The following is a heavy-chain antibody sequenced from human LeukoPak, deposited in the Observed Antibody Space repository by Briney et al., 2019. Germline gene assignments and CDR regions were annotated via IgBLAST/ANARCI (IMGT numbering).Heavy chain of an antibody. V-gene: IGHV4-38-2*01. CDR1: DSSISSNYY. J-gene: IGHJ6*03. CDR2: IHHRGST. D-gene: IGHD3-3*01. Sequence: SETLSLTCAVFDSSISSNYYWAWIRQPPGRGLEWIGSIHHRGSTHFNPSLKSRSSISVDTSKNRFSVRLTSGTAADTAVYYCARVYYDFWSSHMTFCNMDVWGKGTTVTVSS. CDR3: ARVYYDFWSSHMTFCNMDV.